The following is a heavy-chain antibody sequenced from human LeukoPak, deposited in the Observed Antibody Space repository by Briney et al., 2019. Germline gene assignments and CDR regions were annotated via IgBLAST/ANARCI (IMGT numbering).Heavy chain of an antibody. D-gene: IGHD6-13*01. CDR2: IYYSGST. CDR1: GGSFSSYF. CDR3: ARWYSSLNYFDY. Sequence: SETLSLTCTVSGGSFSSYFWSWIRQPPGKGLEWIGYIYYSGSTNYNPSLKSRITISVDTSKNQFSLKLSSVTAADTAVYYCARWYSSLNYFDYWGQGTLVTVSS. J-gene: IGHJ4*02. V-gene: IGHV4-59*01.